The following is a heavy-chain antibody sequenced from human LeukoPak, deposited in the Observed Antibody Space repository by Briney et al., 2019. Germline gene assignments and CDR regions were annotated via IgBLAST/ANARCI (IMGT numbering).Heavy chain of an antibody. CDR3: ARGDGMAYYYYGMDV. CDR1: GYTFTSYD. V-gene: IGHV1-8*01. J-gene: IGHJ6*02. Sequence: ASVKVSCKASGYTFTSYDINWVRQAPGQGLEWMGWMNPNSGNTGYAQKFQGRVTMTRNTSISTAYMELSSLRSEDTAVYYCARGDGMAYYYYGMDVWGQGTTVTVSS. CDR2: MNPNSGNT. D-gene: IGHD5-24*01.